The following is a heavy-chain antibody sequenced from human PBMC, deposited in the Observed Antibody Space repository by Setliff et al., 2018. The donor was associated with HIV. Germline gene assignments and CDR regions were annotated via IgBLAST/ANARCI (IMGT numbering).Heavy chain of an antibody. Sequence: GASVKVSCKASGYTFTSYYMHWVRQAPGQRLEWMGWINAGNGNTKFSQKFQGRVTFTRDTSASTAYMELSSPRSEDTAVYYCARAGYLLHYFDSWGQGTLVTVSS. J-gene: IGHJ4*02. CDR2: INAGNGNT. V-gene: IGHV1-3*01. CDR1: GYTFTSYY. CDR3: ARAGYLLHYFDS. D-gene: IGHD1-26*01.